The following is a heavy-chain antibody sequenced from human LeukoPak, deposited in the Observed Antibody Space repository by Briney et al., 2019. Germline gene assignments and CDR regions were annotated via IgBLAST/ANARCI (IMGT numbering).Heavy chain of an antibody. CDR1: GFTFSSYA. J-gene: IGHJ4*02. CDR3: ARSSGTGTFSY. CDR2: VYYGRSP. Sequence: PGGSLRLSCAASGFTFSSYAMSWVRQPPGKGLEWIGSVYYGRSPYFNPSLESRATISVDTPKNHFSLKMSSVTAADTAVYYCARSSGTGTFSYWGQGTLVTVSS. V-gene: IGHV4-39*02. D-gene: IGHD6-25*01.